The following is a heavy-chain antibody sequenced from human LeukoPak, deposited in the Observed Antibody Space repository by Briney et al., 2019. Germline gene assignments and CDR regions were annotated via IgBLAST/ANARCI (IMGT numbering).Heavy chain of an antibody. CDR3: AKETYYCGSGSDDY. CDR1: GFTFSSYA. D-gene: IGHD3-10*01. Sequence: GGSLRLSCAASGFTFSSYALSWVRQAPGKGLEWVLAISGSGGSTYYAGSVKGRFTISRDNSKNALYLQMNSLRAEDTAVYYCAKETYYCGSGSDDYWGQGTRVTVSS. V-gene: IGHV3-23*01. J-gene: IGHJ4*02. CDR2: ISGSGGST.